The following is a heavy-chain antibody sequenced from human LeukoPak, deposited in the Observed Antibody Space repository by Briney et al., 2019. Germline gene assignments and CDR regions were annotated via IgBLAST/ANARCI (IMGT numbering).Heavy chain of an antibody. CDR2: IYHSGST. Sequence: PSETLSLTCAVYGGSFSGYYWSWIRQPPGKGLEWIGEIYHSGSTNYNPSLKSRVTISVDKSKNQFSLKLSSVTAADTAVYYCARLGYSSGWYGGVDYWGQGTLVTVSS. CDR1: GGSFSGYY. D-gene: IGHD6-19*01. CDR3: ARLGYSSGWYGGVDY. V-gene: IGHV4-34*01. J-gene: IGHJ4*02.